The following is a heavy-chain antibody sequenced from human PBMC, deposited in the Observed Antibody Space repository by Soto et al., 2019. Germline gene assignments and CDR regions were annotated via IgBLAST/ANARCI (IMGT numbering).Heavy chain of an antibody. V-gene: IGHV3-21*01. CDR2: ISGSSSYK. D-gene: IGHD2-2*01. J-gene: IGHJ4*02. CDR3: ARVPAEGQCSTTSCYPFDY. CDR1: GFTFSGYS. Sequence: PGGSLRLSCAGSGFTFSGYSMNWVRQAPGKGLDWVSSISGSSSYKFYADSVKGRFTISRDNAKNSLYLQMNSLRADDTALYYCARVPAEGQCSTTSCYPFDYWGLGTLVTVSS.